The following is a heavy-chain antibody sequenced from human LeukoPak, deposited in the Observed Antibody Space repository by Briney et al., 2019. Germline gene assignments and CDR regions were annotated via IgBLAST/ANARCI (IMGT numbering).Heavy chain of an antibody. CDR2: ISGSGGNT. J-gene: IGHJ4*02. CDR1: GFTFSSHG. D-gene: IGHD5-24*01. Sequence: PGGSLRLSCAASGFTFSSHGMNWVRQAPGKGLEWVSGISGSGGNTYYADSVKGRFTISRDNSKNTLYLQMNSLRAEDTAVYYCASQDGYNLRETYYLDYWGQGTLATVSS. V-gene: IGHV3-23*01. CDR3: ASQDGYNLRETYYLDY.